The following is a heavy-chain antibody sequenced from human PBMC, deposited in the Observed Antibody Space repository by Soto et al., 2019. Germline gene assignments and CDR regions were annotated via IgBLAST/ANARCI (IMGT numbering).Heavy chain of an antibody. Sequence: QVQLQESGPGLVKPSETLSLTCTVSGGSISSYYWSWIRQPPGKGLEWIGYIYYSGSTNYNPSLKSRVTISVDTSKNQFSLKLSSVTAADTAVYYCAAATGENWFDPWGQGTLVTVSS. CDR2: IYYSGST. D-gene: IGHD3-16*01. J-gene: IGHJ5*02. CDR1: GGSISSYY. V-gene: IGHV4-59*01. CDR3: AAATGENWFDP.